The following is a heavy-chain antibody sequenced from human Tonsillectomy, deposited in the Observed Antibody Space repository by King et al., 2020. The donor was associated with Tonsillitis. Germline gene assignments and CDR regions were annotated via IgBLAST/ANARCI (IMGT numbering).Heavy chain of an antibody. J-gene: IGHJ5*02. CDR1: GGSISSSSYY. V-gene: IGHV4-39*01. D-gene: IGHD3-22*01. Sequence: LQLQESGPGLVKPSETLSLTCTVSGGSISSSSYYWGWIRQPPGKGLEWIGSIYYSGSTYYNPSLKSRVTISVDTSKNQFSLKLSSVTAADTAGYYCARTQDYYDSGGYADNWFDPWGQGTLVTVSS. CDR3: ARTQDYYDSGGYADNWFDP. CDR2: IYYSGST.